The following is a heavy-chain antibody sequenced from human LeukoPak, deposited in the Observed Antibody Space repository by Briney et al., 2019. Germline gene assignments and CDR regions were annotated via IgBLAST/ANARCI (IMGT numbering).Heavy chain of an antibody. J-gene: IGHJ3*01. CDR2: IYSGGST. CDR1: GFTVSSNY. V-gene: IGHV3-53*01. CDR3: ARTRAGDRRWLYFAFDF. D-gene: IGHD2-15*01. Sequence: PGGSLRLSCAASGFTVSSNYMSWVRQAPGKGLEWISVIYSGGSTYYGDSVKGRFTISRDNSKNTLYLQMNSLRAEDTAVYYCARTRAGDRRWLYFAFDFWGQRKIGTLS.